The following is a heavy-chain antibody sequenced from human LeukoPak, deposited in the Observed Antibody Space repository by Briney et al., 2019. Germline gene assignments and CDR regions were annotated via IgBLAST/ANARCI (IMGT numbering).Heavy chain of an antibody. V-gene: IGHV4-34*01. Sequence: SETLSLTCAVYGGSFSGYYWSWIRQPPGKGLEWFGEINHSGSTNYNPSLKSRVTISVDTSKNQFSLKLSSVTAADTAVYYCARGGLPGIAVAGTDAFDIWGQGTMVTVSS. D-gene: IGHD6-19*01. J-gene: IGHJ3*02. CDR2: INHSGST. CDR1: GGSFSGYY. CDR3: ARGGLPGIAVAGTDAFDI.